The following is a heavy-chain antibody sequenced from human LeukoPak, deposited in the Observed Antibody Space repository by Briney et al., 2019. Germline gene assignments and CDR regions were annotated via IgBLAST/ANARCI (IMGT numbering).Heavy chain of an antibody. D-gene: IGHD2-2*01. Sequence: ASVKVSCKASGYTFARYYIHWVRQAPGQGLEWMGIINPSGGSTRYAQKFQGRVTMTRDTSTSTVYMELSSLRSDDTAVYYCARDSGYCSSTSCYRQFWYFDLWGRGTLVTVSS. CDR3: ARDSGYCSSTSCYRQFWYFDL. J-gene: IGHJ2*01. CDR2: INPSGGST. V-gene: IGHV1-46*01. CDR1: GYTFARYY.